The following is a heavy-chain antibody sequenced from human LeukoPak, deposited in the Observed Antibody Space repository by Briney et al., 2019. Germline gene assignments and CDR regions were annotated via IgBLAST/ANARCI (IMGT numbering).Heavy chain of an antibody. Sequence: VGSLRLSSAASGFTLSIYVMNGVRQAPGKGREWVSYISSSGSTIYYTDSVKGRFTISRDNAKNSLYLQMNSLRAEDTAVYYCAREGIQLWTQDDFDMWGQGTMVSVSS. CDR1: GFTLSIYV. J-gene: IGHJ3*02. D-gene: IGHD5-18*01. CDR2: ISSSGSTI. CDR3: AREGIQLWTQDDFDM. V-gene: IGHV3-48*03.